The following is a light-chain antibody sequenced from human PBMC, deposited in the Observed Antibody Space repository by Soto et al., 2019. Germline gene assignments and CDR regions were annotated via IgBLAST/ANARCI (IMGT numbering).Light chain of an antibody. J-gene: IGKJ5*01. CDR3: QQSYSTPIT. CDR1: QGTSNY. Sequence: DSQMTQSPSSLSASVGDRVTITGRARQGTSNYLAWYKQKPGKVPKFLIYAASNLQSGVPSRFSGSGSGTDFTLTISSLQPEDFETYYCQQSYSTPITFGQGTRLEI. V-gene: IGKV1-39*01. CDR2: AAS.